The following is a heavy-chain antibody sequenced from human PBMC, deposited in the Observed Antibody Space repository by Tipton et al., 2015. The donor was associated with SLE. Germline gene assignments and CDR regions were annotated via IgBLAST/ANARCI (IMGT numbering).Heavy chain of an antibody. CDR2: IYYSGST. Sequence: SLTCTVSGGSISSHYWSWIRQPPGKGLEWIGYIYYSGSTNYNPSLKSRVTISVDTSKNQFSLKLSSVTAADTAVYYCASLAHIVATIDDAFDIWGQGTMVTVSS. D-gene: IGHD5-12*01. CDR1: GGSISSHY. J-gene: IGHJ3*02. V-gene: IGHV4-59*11. CDR3: ASLAHIVATIDDAFDI.